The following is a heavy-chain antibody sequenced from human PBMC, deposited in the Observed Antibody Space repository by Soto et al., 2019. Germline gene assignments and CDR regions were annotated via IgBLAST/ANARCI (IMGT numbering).Heavy chain of an antibody. CDR2: ISAYNGNT. V-gene: IGHV1-18*01. CDR3: ARGASPELD. Sequence: QVQLVQSGAEVKKPGASVKVSCKASGYTFTTYHISWVRQAPGQGLEWMGWISAYNGNTNYAQKLQGRVTMTTDTSPRPAYLELRSPGSDDTAVYYWARGASPELDWGQGTLVTVSS. J-gene: IGHJ4*02. D-gene: IGHD1-7*01. CDR1: GYTFTTYH.